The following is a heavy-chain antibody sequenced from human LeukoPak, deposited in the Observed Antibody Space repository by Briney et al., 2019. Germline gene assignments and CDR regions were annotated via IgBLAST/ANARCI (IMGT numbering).Heavy chain of an antibody. CDR2: ITPNADRT. J-gene: IGHJ1*01. D-gene: IGHD3-22*01. Sequence: GGTLRLSCAASGFTFGSYGMSWVRQAPGKGLEWVSFITPNADRTSYADSVEGRFTISRDNPRNTLYMQMNSLRDEDTAIYYCAIMHGYYDGSGYWVQWGQGTLVTVSS. CDR1: GFTFGSYG. CDR3: AIMHGYYDGSGYWVQ. V-gene: IGHV3-23*01.